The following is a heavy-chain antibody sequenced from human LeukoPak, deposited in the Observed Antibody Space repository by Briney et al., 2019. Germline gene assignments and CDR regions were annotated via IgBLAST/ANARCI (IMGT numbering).Heavy chain of an antibody. CDR2: IWYDGSNK. CDR1: GFTFSSYA. Sequence: GGSLRLSCAASGFTFSSYAMYWVRQAPGKGLEWVTNIWYDGSNKYYADSVKARFTISRDNSKNTMYLQMDSLRAEDTAVYYCARLATSTGSYVDYWGQGTLVTVSS. V-gene: IGHV3-33*01. J-gene: IGHJ4*02. CDR3: ARLATSTGSYVDY. D-gene: IGHD1-26*01.